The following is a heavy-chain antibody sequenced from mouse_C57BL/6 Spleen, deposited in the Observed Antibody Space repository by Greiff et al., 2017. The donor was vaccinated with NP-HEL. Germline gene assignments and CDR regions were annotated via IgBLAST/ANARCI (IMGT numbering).Heavy chain of an antibody. J-gene: IGHJ3*01. CDR3: AREGGAQATFAY. CDR2: ILPGSGST. Sequence: QVQLQQSGAELMKPGASVKLSCKATGYTFTGYWIEWVKQRPGHGLEWIGEILPGSGSTNYNEKFKGKATFTADTSSNTAYMQLSSLTTEDSAIYYCAREGGAQATFAYWGQGTLVTVSA. D-gene: IGHD3-2*02. V-gene: IGHV1-9*01. CDR1: GYTFTGYW.